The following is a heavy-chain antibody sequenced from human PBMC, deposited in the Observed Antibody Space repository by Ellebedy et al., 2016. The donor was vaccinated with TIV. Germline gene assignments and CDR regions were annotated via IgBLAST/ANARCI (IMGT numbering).Heavy chain of an antibody. V-gene: IGHV1-18*04. CDR2: IIAIFGST. J-gene: IGHJ2*01. CDR3: ARALYGASYL. D-gene: IGHD4-17*01. Sequence: ASVKVSCKASGYTFTSYGISWVRQAPGQGLEWMGGIIAIFGSTNYAQKFQGRVTMNTDTSTSTGYMELRSLRFEDTAVYYCARALYGASYLWGRGTLVTVSS. CDR1: GYTFTSYG.